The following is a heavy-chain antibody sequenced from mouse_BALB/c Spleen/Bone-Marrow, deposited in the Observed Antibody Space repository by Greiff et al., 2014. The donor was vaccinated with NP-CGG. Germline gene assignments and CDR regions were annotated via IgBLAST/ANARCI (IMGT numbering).Heavy chain of an antibody. CDR1: GYSITSDYA. CDR3: ARKALYYAMDY. V-gene: IGHV3-2*02. J-gene: IGHJ4*01. CDR2: ISYSGST. Sequence: EVQLQQSGPGLVKPPQSLSLTCTVTGYSITSDYAWNWIRQFPGNKLEWMGYISYSGSTSYNPSLKSRISITRDTSKNQFFLQLNSVTTEDTATYYCARKALYYAMDYWGQGTSVTVSS.